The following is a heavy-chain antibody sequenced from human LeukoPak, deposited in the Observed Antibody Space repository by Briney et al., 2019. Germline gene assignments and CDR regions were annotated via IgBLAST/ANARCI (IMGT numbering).Heavy chain of an antibody. CDR3: ARLAPTTVTTRGYFDY. CDR1: GGSISSSSYY. CDR2: IYNSGST. V-gene: IGHV4-61*05. D-gene: IGHD4-17*01. J-gene: IGHJ4*02. Sequence: SDTLSLTCTVSGGSISSSSYYWGWIRQPPGQGLEWIGDIYNSGSTNYNPSLKSRVTTSVDTSKSQFSLKLSSVTAADTAVYYCARLAPTTVTTRGYFDYWGQGALVSVSS.